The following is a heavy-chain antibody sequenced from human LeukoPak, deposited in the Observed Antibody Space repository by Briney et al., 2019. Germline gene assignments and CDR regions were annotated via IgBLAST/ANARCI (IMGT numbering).Heavy chain of an antibody. V-gene: IGHV1-69*01. D-gene: IGHD3-22*01. Sequence: ASVKVSCKASGCTFSSYAICWVRQAPAQGREWMGVIIPIFGIANYAQKSQGRVTITAAESTSTAYTELSSLRSEDTAVYYCARDYYYDSSGYYYFDYWGQGTLVTVSS. CDR2: IIPIFGIA. CDR1: GCTFSSYA. J-gene: IGHJ4*02. CDR3: ARDYYYDSSGYYYFDY.